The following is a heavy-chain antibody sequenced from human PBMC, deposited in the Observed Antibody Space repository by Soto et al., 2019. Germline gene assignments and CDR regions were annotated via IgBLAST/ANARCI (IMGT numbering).Heavy chain of an antibody. CDR1: GFTFSDYG. Sequence: GGSLRLSCVASGFTFSDYGMHWVRQAPEKGLEWVSGISASDGGAYYADSVKGRFTISRDNSENTLYLQMNSLRVEDTAVYYCAKDSDREYFQHWGQGTLVTVSS. CDR3: AKDSDREYFQH. J-gene: IGHJ1*01. CDR2: ISASDGGA. D-gene: IGHD3-10*01. V-gene: IGHV3-23*01.